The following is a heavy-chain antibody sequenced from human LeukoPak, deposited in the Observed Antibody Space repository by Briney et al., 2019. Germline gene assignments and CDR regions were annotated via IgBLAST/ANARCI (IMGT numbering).Heavy chain of an antibody. J-gene: IGHJ4*02. CDR2: ISSSSSYI. CDR3: ARDHAMTGYSYGRYFDY. D-gene: IGHD5-18*01. CDR1: GFTVSSNY. Sequence: GGSLRLSCAASGFTVSSNYMSWVRQAPGKGLEWVSSISSSSSYIYYADSVKGRFTISRDNAKNSLYLQMNSLRAEDTAVYYCARDHAMTGYSYGRYFDYWGQGTLVTVSS. V-gene: IGHV3-21*01.